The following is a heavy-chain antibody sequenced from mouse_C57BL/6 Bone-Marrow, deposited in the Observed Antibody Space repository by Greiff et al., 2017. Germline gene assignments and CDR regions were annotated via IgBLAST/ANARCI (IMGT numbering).Heavy chain of an antibody. Sequence: EVKLMESEGGLVQPGSSMKLSCTASGFTFSDYYMAWVRQVPEKGLEWVANINYDGSSTYYLDSLKSRFIISRDNAKNILYLQMSSLKSEDTATYYCARGYGYDGRFAYWGQGTLVTVSA. J-gene: IGHJ3*01. V-gene: IGHV5-16*01. CDR3: ARGYGYDGRFAY. D-gene: IGHD2-2*01. CDR2: INYDGSST. CDR1: GFTFSDYY.